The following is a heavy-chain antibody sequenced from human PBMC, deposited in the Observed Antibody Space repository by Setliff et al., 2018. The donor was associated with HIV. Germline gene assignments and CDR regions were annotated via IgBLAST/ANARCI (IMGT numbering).Heavy chain of an antibody. CDR3: ARHAPSGELYYFDY. Sequence: PSETLSLTCTVSGDSINSYYWSWIRQPAGKGLEWIGRIYTSGTPNYNPSLKRRVTMSLDTSKNQFSLKVRSVTASDTAVYYCARHAPSGELYYFDYWGQGILVTVSS. V-gene: IGHV4-4*07. CDR1: GDSINSYY. J-gene: IGHJ4*02. CDR2: IYTSGTP. D-gene: IGHD3-10*01.